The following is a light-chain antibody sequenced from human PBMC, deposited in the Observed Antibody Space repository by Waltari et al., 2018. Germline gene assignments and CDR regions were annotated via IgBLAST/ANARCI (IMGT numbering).Light chain of an antibody. CDR1: QRLLSSDGNNC. CDR3: MQRLQVPWT. J-gene: IGKJ1*01. Sequence: DIVMTQSPLSLSVTPGEPASISCRSSQRLLSSDGNNCVYWSLQKPGQSPQLLIYLGSNRASGIPDRCSGSASGTDFTLKISRVESEDVGVYYCMQRLQVPWTFGQGTKVEIK. V-gene: IGKV2-28*01. CDR2: LGS.